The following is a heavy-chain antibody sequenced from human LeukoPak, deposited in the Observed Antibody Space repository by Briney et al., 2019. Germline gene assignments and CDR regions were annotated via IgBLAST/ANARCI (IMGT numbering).Heavy chain of an antibody. J-gene: IGHJ6*02. V-gene: IGHV3-30*02. Sequence: GGSLRLSCAASGFTFSSYGMHWVRQAPGKGLEWVAFIRYDGSNKYYADSVKGRFTISRVNSKNTLYLQMNSLRAEDTAVYYCAKDGGSRIYYYYYGMDVWGQGTTVTVSS. CDR1: GFTFSSYG. D-gene: IGHD2-2*01. CDR2: IRYDGSNK. CDR3: AKDGGSRIYYYYYGMDV.